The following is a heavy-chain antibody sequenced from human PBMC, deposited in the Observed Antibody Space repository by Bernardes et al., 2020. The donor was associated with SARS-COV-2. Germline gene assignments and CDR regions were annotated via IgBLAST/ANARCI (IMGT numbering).Heavy chain of an antibody. CDR2: ISTGGSTK. D-gene: IGHD5-18*01. CDR3: AREYTYGFDS. V-gene: IGHV3-48*03. J-gene: IGHJ4*02. CDR1: GFTFSSSV. Sequence: GSLRLSCVASGFTFSSSVMNWVRQAPGKGLEWVSYISTGGSTKYYADSVKGRFTISRDNAKNSLYLQMNSLRAEDTAVYYCAREYTYGFDSWGQGTLVTVSS.